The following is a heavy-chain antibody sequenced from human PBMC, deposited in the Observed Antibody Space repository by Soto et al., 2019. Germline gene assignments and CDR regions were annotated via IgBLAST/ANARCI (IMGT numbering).Heavy chain of an antibody. CDR1: GYTFTKYA. J-gene: IGHJ6*02. CDR2: ISVYNGNT. V-gene: IGHV1-18*01. Sequence: QVQLVQSGAEVKTPGASVKVSCKASGYTFTKYAISWMRQAPGQGLEWVGWISVYNGNTKYAENLQGRVTVTTDTXTXXVYRELRSLRSDDTAVYYCAREGAGLYYYYYGMDVWGQGTTVTV. CDR3: AREGAGLYYYYYGMDV. D-gene: IGHD6-19*01.